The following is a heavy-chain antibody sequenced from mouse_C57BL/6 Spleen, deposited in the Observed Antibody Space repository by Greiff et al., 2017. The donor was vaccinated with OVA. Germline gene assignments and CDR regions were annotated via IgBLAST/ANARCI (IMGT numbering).Heavy chain of an antibody. V-gene: IGHV1-62-2*01. Sequence: QVQLKESGAELVKPGASVKLSCKASGYTFTEYTIHWVKQRSGQGLEWIGWFYPGSGSIKYNEKFKDKATLTADKSSSTVYMELSRLTSEDSAVYFCARHEAPRWDPYYFDYWGQGTTLTVSS. CDR1: GYTFTEYT. D-gene: IGHD4-1*01. CDR2: FYPGSGSI. CDR3: ARHEAPRWDPYYFDY. J-gene: IGHJ2*01.